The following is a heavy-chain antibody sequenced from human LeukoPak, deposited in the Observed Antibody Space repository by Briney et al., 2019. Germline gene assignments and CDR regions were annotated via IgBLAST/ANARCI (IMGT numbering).Heavy chain of an antibody. D-gene: IGHD2-2*01. V-gene: IGHV3-9*01. Sequence: PGGSLRLSCAASGFTFSSYAMHWVRQAPGKGLEWVSGLNWNGNVIGYADSVKGRFTISRDTAKNSLYLQMNSLRPEDTAFYYCARSTAVTTGSDYWGQGTLVTVSS. CDR3: ARSTAVTTGSDY. CDR1: GFTFSSYA. J-gene: IGHJ4*02. CDR2: LNWNGNVI.